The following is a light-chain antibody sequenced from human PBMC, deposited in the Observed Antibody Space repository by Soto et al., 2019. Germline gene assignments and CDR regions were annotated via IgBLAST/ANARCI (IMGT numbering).Light chain of an antibody. CDR2: DVS. J-gene: IGLJ2*01. CDR1: SRDVGGYNY. V-gene: IGLV2-14*01. CDR3: SSYTSSSTPYVV. Sequence: QSALTQPASVSGSPGQSITISCTGTSRDVGGYNYVSWYQQHPGKAPKLMIYDVSNRPSGVSNRFSGSKSGNTASLTISGRQAEDEADYYCSSYTSSSTPYVVFGGGTKVTVL.